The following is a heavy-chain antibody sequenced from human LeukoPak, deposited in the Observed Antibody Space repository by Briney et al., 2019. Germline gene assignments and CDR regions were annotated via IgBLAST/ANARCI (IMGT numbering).Heavy chain of an antibody. CDR1: GYTFTSYG. Sequence: ASVKVSYKASGYTFTSYGISWVRQAPGQGLEWMGWISAYNGNTNYAQKLQGRVTMTTDTSTSTAYMELSSLRSEDTAVYYCARDRGYCTNGVCPFNWFDPWGQGTLVTVSS. CDR2: ISAYNGNT. J-gene: IGHJ5*02. CDR3: ARDRGYCTNGVCPFNWFDP. D-gene: IGHD2-8*01. V-gene: IGHV1-18*01.